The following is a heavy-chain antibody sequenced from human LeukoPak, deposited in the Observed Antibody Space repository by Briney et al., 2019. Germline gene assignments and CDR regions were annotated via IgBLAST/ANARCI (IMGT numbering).Heavy chain of an antibody. J-gene: IGHJ4*02. V-gene: IGHV3-21*01. CDR1: GFTFSNHG. CDR2: ISSSSGYI. CDR3: TRDNRVLISSSTNFDY. D-gene: IGHD6-6*01. Sequence: GGSLRLSCAASGFTFSNHGMNWVRQAPGKGLEWVSSISSSSGYIYYADSVKGRFTISRDNAENSLYLQMNSLGAEDTAVYYCTRDNRVLISSSTNFDYWGQGTLVTVSS.